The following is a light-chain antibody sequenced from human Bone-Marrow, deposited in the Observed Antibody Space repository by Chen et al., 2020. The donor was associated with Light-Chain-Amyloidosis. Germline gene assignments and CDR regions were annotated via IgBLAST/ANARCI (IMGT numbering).Light chain of an antibody. V-gene: IGLV3-21*02. CDR2: DDS. CDR1: NIGSTS. J-gene: IGLJ3*02. CDR3: QVWDRSSDRPV. Sequence: SYVLTQPSSVSVAPGQTATLACGGNNIGSTSVHWYKQTAGQAPLLVVYDDSDRPSGIPERLSGSNSGNTATLNISRVEAGDEADYYCQVWDRSSDRPVFGGGTKLTVL.